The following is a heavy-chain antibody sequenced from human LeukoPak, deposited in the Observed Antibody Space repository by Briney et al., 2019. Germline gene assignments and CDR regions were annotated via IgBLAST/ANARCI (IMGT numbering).Heavy chain of an antibody. CDR1: GFTFSSYA. V-gene: IGHV3-21*01. CDR2: ISSSSSYI. Sequence: PGGSLRLSCAASGFTFSSYAMSWVRQAPGKGLEWVSSISSSSSYIYYADSVKGRFTISRDNAKNSLYLQMSSLRAEDTAVYYCARVSHGSGSYYISTLDYWGQGTLVTVSS. D-gene: IGHD3-10*01. J-gene: IGHJ4*02. CDR3: ARVSHGSGSYYISTLDY.